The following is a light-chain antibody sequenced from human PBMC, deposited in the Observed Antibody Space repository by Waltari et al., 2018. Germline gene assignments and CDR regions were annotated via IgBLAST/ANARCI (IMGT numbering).Light chain of an antibody. CDR3: SSFTSSGSLI. CDR2: DVD. J-gene: IGLJ2*01. CDR1: SSDIGGYNY. Sequence: QSALTQPASVSGSPGQSITISCSGTSSDIGGYNYVSWYQQHPGKAPKFMIYDVDKRPSGVSNRFSGSKSGNTASLTISGLQAEDEAEYHCSSFTSSGSLIFGGGTKLTVL. V-gene: IGLV2-14*03.